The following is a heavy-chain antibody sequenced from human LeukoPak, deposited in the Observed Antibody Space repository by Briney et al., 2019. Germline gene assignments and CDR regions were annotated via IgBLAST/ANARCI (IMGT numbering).Heavy chain of an antibody. V-gene: IGHV4-34*01. CDR3: ARGRGYCSGGSCSRPPSYYYYYMDV. D-gene: IGHD2-15*01. CDR2: INHSGST. J-gene: IGHJ6*03. Sequence: SETVSLTCAVYGGSFSGYYWSWIRQPPGKGLEWIGEINHSGSTNYNPSLKSRVTISVDTSKNQFSLKLSSVTAADTAVYYCARGRGYCSGGSCSRPPSYYYYYMDVWGKGTTVTVSS. CDR1: GGSFSGYY.